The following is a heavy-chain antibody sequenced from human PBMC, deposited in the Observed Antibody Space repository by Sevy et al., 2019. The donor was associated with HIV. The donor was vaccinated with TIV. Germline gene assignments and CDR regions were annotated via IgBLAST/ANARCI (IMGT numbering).Heavy chain of an antibody. V-gene: IGHV4-59*01. CDR3: ARELISGRYYGMDV. CDR2: IYYTGST. D-gene: IGHD1-20*01. Sequence: SETLSLTCTVSGGSISSYYWNWIRQSPGKGLEWIGYIYYTGSTNYNPSLKSRVTRSVDTSKNQFSLKLTSVTDADTAVYYCARELISGRYYGMDVWGQGTTVTVSS. J-gene: IGHJ6*02. CDR1: GGSISSYY.